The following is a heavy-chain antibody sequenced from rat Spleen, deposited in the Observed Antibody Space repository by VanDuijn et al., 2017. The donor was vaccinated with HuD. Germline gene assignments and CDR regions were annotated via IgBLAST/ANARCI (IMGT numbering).Heavy chain of an antibody. V-gene: IGHV5-19*01. CDR2: ISTGGGNT. D-gene: IGHD1-4*01. CDR1: GFTFSNYG. CDR3: ARVGTRVSRFAY. J-gene: IGHJ3*01. Sequence: EVQLVESGGGLVQPGRSLKLSCAASGFTFSNYGMHWIRQAPTKGLEWVASISTGGGNTYYRDSVKGRFTISRDNARGTLNLQMDSLRSEDTATYYCARVGTRVSRFAYWGQGTLVTVSS.